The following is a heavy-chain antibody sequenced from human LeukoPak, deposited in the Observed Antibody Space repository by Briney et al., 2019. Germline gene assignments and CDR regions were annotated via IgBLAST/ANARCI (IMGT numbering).Heavy chain of an antibody. CDR1: GGSISSTNW. D-gene: IGHD2/OR15-2a*01. J-gene: IGHJ4*02. CDR3: AREGGPFRPLDY. Sequence: SETLSLTCGVSGGSISSTNWWTWVRQPPGKGLEWIGEVNVLGNTNYNPSLESRVTISIDKSENHVSLKLTSVTAADTAVYYRAREGGPFRPLDYSGQGTLVTVSS. CDR2: VNVLGNT. V-gene: IGHV4/OR15-8*02.